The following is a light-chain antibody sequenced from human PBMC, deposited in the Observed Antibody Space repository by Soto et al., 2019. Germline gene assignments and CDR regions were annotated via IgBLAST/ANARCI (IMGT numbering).Light chain of an antibody. CDR1: QSISSY. CDR3: QQSYSTPYT. V-gene: IGKV1-39*01. Sequence: DIPMTQSPSSLSASVGDRVTITCRASQSISSYLNWYQQKPGKAPKLLIYAASSLQSGVPSRFSGNGSGTDFTLPISSLQPEDFATYYCQQSYSTPYTFGQGTKLEIK. CDR2: AAS. J-gene: IGKJ2*01.